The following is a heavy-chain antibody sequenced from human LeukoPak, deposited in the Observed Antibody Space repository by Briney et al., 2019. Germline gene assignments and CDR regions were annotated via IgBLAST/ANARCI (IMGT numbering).Heavy chain of an antibody. V-gene: IGHV4-31*03. CDR2: IYYSGSS. Sequence: SETLSLTCTVSGGSINNGGYYWSWIRQHPGKGLEWIGYIYYSGSSYYNPSLRSRVTISVDTSKNHFSLKLSSVTAADTAVYYCARHTLPPYYYGSGSLYYFDYWGQGTLVTVSS. J-gene: IGHJ4*02. CDR1: GGSINNGGYY. D-gene: IGHD3-10*01. CDR3: ARHTLPPYYYGSGSLYYFDY.